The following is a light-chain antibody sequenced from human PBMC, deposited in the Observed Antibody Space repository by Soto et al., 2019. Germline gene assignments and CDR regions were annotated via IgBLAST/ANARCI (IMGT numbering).Light chain of an antibody. CDR3: QQRSNWPRGT. J-gene: IGKJ1*01. Sequence: EIVLTQSPATLYLSPGERATLSCRASQSVRTYLAWYQQKPGQAPRLLIFAASKRVTGIPARFSGSGSGTDFTLTISSLEPEDFAVYYCQQRSNWPRGTFGQGTKVEIK. CDR2: AAS. V-gene: IGKV3-11*01. CDR1: QSVRTY.